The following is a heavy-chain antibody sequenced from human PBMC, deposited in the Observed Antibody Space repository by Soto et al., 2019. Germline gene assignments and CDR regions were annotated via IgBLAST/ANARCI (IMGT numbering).Heavy chain of an antibody. CDR2: FDPEDGET. Sequence: ASVKVSCKVSGYTLTELSMHWVRQAPGKGLEWMGGFDPEDGETIYAQKFQGRVTMTEDTSTDTAYMELSSLRSEDTAVYYCATTIPLTHYDFWSTDAFDIWGQGTMVTVSS. CDR3: ATTIPLTHYDFWSTDAFDI. CDR1: GYTLTELS. J-gene: IGHJ3*02. D-gene: IGHD3-3*01. V-gene: IGHV1-24*01.